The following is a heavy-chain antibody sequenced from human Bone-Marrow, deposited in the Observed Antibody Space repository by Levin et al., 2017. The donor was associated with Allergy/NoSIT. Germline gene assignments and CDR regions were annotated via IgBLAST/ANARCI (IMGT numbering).Heavy chain of an antibody. CDR1: GGSISSSSYY. J-gene: IGHJ4*02. CDR3: ARHLRSSGRYQDDY. CDR2: IYYSGST. Sequence: PSETLSLTCTVSGGSISSSSYYWGWIRQPPGKGLEWIGSIYYSGSTYYNPSLKSRVTISVDTSKNQFSLKLSSVTAADTAVYYCARHLRSSGRYQDDYWGQGTLVTVSS. V-gene: IGHV4-39*01. D-gene: IGHD3-22*01.